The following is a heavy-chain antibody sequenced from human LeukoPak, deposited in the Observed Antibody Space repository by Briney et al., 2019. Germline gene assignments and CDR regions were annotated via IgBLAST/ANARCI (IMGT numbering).Heavy chain of an antibody. CDR3: ARVRGYDFWSGYPPYYFDY. CDR1: GGSISSYY. V-gene: IGHV4-59*08. CDR2: IYYSGST. Sequence: SETLSLTCTVSGGSISSYYWSWIRQPPGKGLEWIGYIYYSGSTYYNPSLKSRVTISVDTSKNQFSLKLSSVTAADTAVYYCARVRGYDFWSGYPPYYFDYWGQGTLVTVSS. D-gene: IGHD3-3*01. J-gene: IGHJ4*02.